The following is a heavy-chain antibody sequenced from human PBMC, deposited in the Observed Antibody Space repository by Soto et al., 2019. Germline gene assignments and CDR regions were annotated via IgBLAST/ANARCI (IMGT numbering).Heavy chain of an antibody. CDR1: GFTFDDYA. CDR3: IRGRQGWVQL. J-gene: IGHJ1*01. D-gene: IGHD6-19*01. V-gene: IGHV3-9*01. Sequence: EVQLVESGGGLVQPGRSLRLSCVASGFTFDDYAMHWVRQAPGKGLEWVSGITWSGGTRDYADSVKGRFTISRDNAKNSVYFHMEILRVEASALYYCIRGRQGWVQLWGRRTLVTVSS. CDR2: ITWSGGTR.